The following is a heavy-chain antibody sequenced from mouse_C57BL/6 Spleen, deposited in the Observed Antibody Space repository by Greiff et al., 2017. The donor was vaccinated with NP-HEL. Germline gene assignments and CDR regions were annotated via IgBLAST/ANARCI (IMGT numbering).Heavy chain of an antibody. CDR2: IYPRSGNT. D-gene: IGHD1-1*01. CDR3: ARDYYGSSSYAMDY. J-gene: IGHJ4*01. V-gene: IGHV1-81*01. Sequence: QVHVKQSGAELARPGASVKLSCKASGYTFTSYGISWVKQRTGQGLEWIGEIYPRSGNTYYNEKFKGKATLTADKDSSTAYMELRSLTSEDSAVYFCARDYYGSSSYAMDYWGQGTSVTGSS. CDR1: GYTFTSYG.